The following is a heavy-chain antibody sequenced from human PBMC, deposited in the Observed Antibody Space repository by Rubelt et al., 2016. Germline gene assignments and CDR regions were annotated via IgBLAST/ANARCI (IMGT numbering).Heavy chain of an antibody. J-gene: IGHJ4*02. CDR3: ASQTPKVGARHCDY. CDR2: ISYRGST. Sequence: QLQLQESGPGLVKPSATLSLTCTVSGGSISSRSYYCGWIRQPPGKGLEWIGYISYRGSTNYNPSLKSRVTISVDTSKNRFSRKLGSVTAADSAVYYVASQTPKVGARHCDYWGQGTLVTVSS. CDR1: GGSISSRSYY. D-gene: IGHD6-6*01. V-gene: IGHV4-61*05.